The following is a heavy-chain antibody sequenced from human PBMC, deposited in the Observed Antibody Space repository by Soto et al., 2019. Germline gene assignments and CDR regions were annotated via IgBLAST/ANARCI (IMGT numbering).Heavy chain of an antibody. V-gene: IGHV3-9*01. CDR3: AKDMGPYAGFDA. CDR1: GFTFDDYA. Sequence: EVQLVESGGGLVQPGRSLRLSCAASGFTFDDYAMHWVRQAPGKGLEWVSGISWNSGSIGYADSVKGRFTISRDNAKNSLYLQMNSLRAEDTALYYCAKDMGPYAGFDAWGQGTLVTVSS. J-gene: IGHJ5*02. CDR2: ISWNSGSI. D-gene: IGHD2-2*01.